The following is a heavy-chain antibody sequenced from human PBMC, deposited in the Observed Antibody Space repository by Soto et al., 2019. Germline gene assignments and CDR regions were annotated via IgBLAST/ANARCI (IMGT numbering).Heavy chain of an antibody. CDR1: GFTFSSYG. J-gene: IGHJ4*02. Sequence: GGSLRLSCAASGFTFSSYGMHWVRQAPGKGLEWVAVIWYDGSNKYYADSVKGRFTISRDNSKNTLYLQINSLRAEDTAVYYCAKTIRGGYSSSWYYFDYWGQGTLVTVSS. CDR3: AKTIRGGYSSSWYYFDY. V-gene: IGHV3-33*06. D-gene: IGHD6-13*01. CDR2: IWYDGSNK.